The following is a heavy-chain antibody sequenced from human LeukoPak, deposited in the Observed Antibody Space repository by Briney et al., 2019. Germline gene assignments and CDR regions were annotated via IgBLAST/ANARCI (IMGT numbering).Heavy chain of an antibody. CDR2: ISAYNGNT. CDR3: AILGGLAAEYAFDI. J-gene: IGHJ3*02. D-gene: IGHD6-13*01. CDR1: GYTFTSYG. Sequence: GASVKVSCKASGYTFTSYGISWVRQAPGQGLEWMGWISAYNGNTNYAQKLQGRVTMATDTSTSTAYMELRSLRSDDTAVYYCAILGGLAAEYAFDIWGQGTMVTVSS. V-gene: IGHV1-18*01.